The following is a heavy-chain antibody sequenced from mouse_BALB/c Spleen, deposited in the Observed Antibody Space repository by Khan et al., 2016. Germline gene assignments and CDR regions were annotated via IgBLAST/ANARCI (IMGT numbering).Heavy chain of an antibody. CDR1: GYTFTDYS. D-gene: IGHD2-1*01. J-gene: IGHJ3*01. Sequence: QIQLVQSGPELKKPGETVKISCKASGYTFTDYSMHWVKQAPGKGLKWMGWINTETGEPTYADDFKGRFAFSLETSASTAYLQINNLKNEDTATXFCARRTVYYGNYGGFAYWGQGTLVTVSA. CDR3: ARRTVYYGNYGGFAY. CDR2: INTETGEP. V-gene: IGHV9-2-1*01.